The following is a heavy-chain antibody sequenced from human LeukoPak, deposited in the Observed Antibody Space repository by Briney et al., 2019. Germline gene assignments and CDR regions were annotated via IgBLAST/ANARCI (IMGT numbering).Heavy chain of an antibody. Sequence: PRASVKVSCKASGGTFSSYAISWVRQAPGQGLEWMGGIIPIFGTANYAQKFQGRVTITADKSTSTAYMELSSLRSEDTAVYYCARGLDCSSTSCYVRDYYMDVWGKGTTVTVSS. CDR2: IIPIFGTA. CDR1: GGTFSSYA. V-gene: IGHV1-69*06. D-gene: IGHD2-2*01. CDR3: ARGLDCSSTSCYVRDYYMDV. J-gene: IGHJ6*03.